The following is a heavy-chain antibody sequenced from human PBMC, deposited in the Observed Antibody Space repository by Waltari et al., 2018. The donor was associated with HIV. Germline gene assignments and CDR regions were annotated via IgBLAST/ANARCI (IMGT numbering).Heavy chain of an antibody. CDR2: IIPIFGTA. D-gene: IGHD2-15*01. CDR3: ASATQNCSGGSCYFTLFDY. V-gene: IGHV1-69*01. Sequence: QVQLVQSGAEVKKPGSSVKVSCKASGGTFSSYAISWVRQAPGQGLEWMGGIIPIFGTANYAQKFQGRVTITADESTSTAYMELSSLRSEDTAVYYCASATQNCSGGSCYFTLFDYWGQGTLVTVSS. CDR1: GGTFSSYA. J-gene: IGHJ4*02.